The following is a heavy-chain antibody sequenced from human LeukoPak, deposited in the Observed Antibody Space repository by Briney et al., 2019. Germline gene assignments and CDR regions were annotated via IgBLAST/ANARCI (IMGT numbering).Heavy chain of an antibody. CDR2: INHSGSS. V-gene: IGHV4-34*01. CDR1: GGSFSGYY. Sequence: SETLSLTCAVYGGSFSGYYWSWIRQPPGKGLEWIGGINHSGSSNYNLSLKSRVTISVDTSKNQFSLKLSSVTAADTAVYYCAIGLARPSTVYLYFDLWGRGTLVTVSS. J-gene: IGHJ2*01. CDR3: AIGLARPSTVYLYFDL. D-gene: IGHD4-17*01.